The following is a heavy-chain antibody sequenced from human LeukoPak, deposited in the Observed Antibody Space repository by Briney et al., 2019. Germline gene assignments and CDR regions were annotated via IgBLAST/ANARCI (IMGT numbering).Heavy chain of an antibody. J-gene: IGHJ4*02. Sequence: SETLSLTCTVSGGSISSYYWSWIRQPPGKGLEWIGYIYYSGSTNYNPSLKRRASLSVDLSQNQFSLEVNSVTAADTAVYYCARDVDDILTGQANFDYWGQGILVTVSS. CDR1: GGSISSYY. CDR2: IYYSGST. V-gene: IGHV4-59*12. CDR3: ARDVDDILTGQANFDY. D-gene: IGHD3-9*01.